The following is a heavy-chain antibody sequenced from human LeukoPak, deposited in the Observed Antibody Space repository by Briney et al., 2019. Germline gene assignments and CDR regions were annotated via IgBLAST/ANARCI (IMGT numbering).Heavy chain of an antibody. D-gene: IGHD3-22*01. CDR1: GYTFTSYG. V-gene: IGHV1-18*01. CDR2: ISAYNGNT. J-gene: IGHJ4*02. CDR3: ARGQYYYDSSGYYYSTTGFDY. Sequence: ASVKVSCKAYGYTFTSYGISWVRQAPGQGLEWMGWISAYNGNTNYAQKLQGRVTMTTDTSTSTAYMELRSLRSDDTAVYYCARGQYYYDSSGYYYSTTGFDYWGQGTLVTVSS.